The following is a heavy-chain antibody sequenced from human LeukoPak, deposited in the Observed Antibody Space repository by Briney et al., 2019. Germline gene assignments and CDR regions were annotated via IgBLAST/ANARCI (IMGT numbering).Heavy chain of an antibody. D-gene: IGHD4-17*01. Sequence: ASVKVSCKASGYTFTGYYMHWVRQAPGQGLEWMGWINPNSGGTNYAQKFQGRVTMTRDTSISTAYMELSRLRSDDTAVYYRARNDYGDFTPGYWGQGTLVTVSS. CDR1: GYTFTGYY. V-gene: IGHV1-2*02. CDR2: INPNSGGT. J-gene: IGHJ4*02. CDR3: ARNDYGDFTPGY.